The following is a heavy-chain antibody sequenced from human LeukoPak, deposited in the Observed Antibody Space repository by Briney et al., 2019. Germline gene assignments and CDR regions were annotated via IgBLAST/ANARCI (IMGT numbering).Heavy chain of an antibody. CDR1: GGSISSYY. Sequence: SETLSLTCTVSGGSISSYYWSWIRQPPGKGLEWIGYIYYRGSASYNPSLKSRVTISVDTSNNQFSLKLTSVTAADTAVYYCARAGNYYSSGSYLGYWGQGTLVTVSS. V-gene: IGHV4-59*01. J-gene: IGHJ4*02. CDR3: ARAGNYYSSGSYLGY. CDR2: IYYRGSA. D-gene: IGHD3-10*01.